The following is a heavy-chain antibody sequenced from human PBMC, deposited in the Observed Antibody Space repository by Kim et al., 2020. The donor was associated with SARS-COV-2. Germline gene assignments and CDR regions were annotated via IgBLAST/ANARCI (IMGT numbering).Heavy chain of an antibody. CDR1: GFTFRNYA. V-gene: IGHV3-23*01. Sequence: GGSLRLSCISSGFTFRNYAMSWVRQAPGKGLKWVAAISADASGTYYADSVRGRFSIFRDDSKNTVSLHMNSLIDEDTAVYYCAKTKEWPYYFEYWGPGTQVTVSS. J-gene: IGHJ4*02. CDR3: AKTKEWPYYFEY. D-gene: IGHD3-3*01. CDR2: ISADASGT.